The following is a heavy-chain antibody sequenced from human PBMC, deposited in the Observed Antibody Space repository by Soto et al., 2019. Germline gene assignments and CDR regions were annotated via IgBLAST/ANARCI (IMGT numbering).Heavy chain of an antibody. CDR3: AKGIAAAGTTIDY. Sequence: GGSLRLSCAASGFTFSSYAMSWVRQAPGKGLEWVSAISGSGGSTDYADSVKGRFTITRDNTKNTLYLQMNSLRAEDTAVYYCAKGIAAAGTTIDYWGQGTLVTVSS. CDR2: ISGSGGST. V-gene: IGHV3-23*01. D-gene: IGHD6-13*01. CDR1: GFTFSSYA. J-gene: IGHJ4*02.